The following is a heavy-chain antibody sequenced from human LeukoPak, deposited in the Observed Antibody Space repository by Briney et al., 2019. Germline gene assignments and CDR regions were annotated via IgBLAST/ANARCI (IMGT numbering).Heavy chain of an antibody. V-gene: IGHV3-30*18. CDR2: ISYDGSNK. CDR1: GFTFSSYG. J-gene: IGHJ4*02. D-gene: IGHD2-2*01. CDR3: AKVVSRYCSSTSCPEDY. Sequence: GRSLRLSCAASGFTFSSYGMHWVRQAPGKGLEWVAVISYDGSNKYYADSVKGRLTISRDNSKNTLYLQMNSLRAEDTAVYYCAKVVSRYCSSTSCPEDYWGQGTLVTVSS.